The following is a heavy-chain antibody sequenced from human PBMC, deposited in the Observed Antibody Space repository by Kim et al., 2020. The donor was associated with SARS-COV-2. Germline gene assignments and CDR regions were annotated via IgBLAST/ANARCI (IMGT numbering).Heavy chain of an antibody. J-gene: IGHJ6*02. CDR2: IRSKAYGGTT. Sequence: GGSLRLSCTASGFTFGDYAMSWVRQAPGKGLEWVGFIRSKAYGGTTEYAASVKGRFTISRDDSKSIAYLQMNSLKTEDTAVYYCTRELDIAAAGGYYYYGMDVWGQGTTVTVSS. V-gene: IGHV3-49*04. CDR3: TRELDIAAAGGYYYYGMDV. CDR1: GFTFGDYA. D-gene: IGHD6-13*01.